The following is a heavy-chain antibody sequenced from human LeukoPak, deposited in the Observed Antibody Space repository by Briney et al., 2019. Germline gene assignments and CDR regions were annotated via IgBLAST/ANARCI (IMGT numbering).Heavy chain of an antibody. CDR2: ISSSGSTI. V-gene: IGHV3-11*01. Sequence: GGSLRLSCAASGFTFSDYYMSWIRQAPGKGLEWVSYISSSGSTIYYADSVKGRFTISRDNAKNSLYPQMNSLRAEDTAVYYCARDSVSRDSSGYTDYWGQGTLVTVSS. CDR1: GFTFSDYY. CDR3: ARDSVSRDSSGYTDY. D-gene: IGHD3-22*01. J-gene: IGHJ4*02.